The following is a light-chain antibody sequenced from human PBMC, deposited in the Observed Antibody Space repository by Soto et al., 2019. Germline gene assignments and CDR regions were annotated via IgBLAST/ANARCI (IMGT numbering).Light chain of an antibody. CDR3: QQYGSSPLT. J-gene: IGKJ4*01. Sequence: EIVLTQSPGTLSLSPGERATLSCRASQSVSSSFLAWYQQKHGQAPRLVIYGAPSRDTGIPDMFSGSGAGTDFTLTISRLEPEDFAVYYCQQYGSSPLTFGEGTKVDNK. CDR1: QSVSSSF. V-gene: IGKV3-20*01. CDR2: GAP.